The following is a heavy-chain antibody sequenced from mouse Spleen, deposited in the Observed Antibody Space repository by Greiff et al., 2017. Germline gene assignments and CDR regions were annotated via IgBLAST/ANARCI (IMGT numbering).Heavy chain of an antibody. Sequence: EVQLQQSGPELVKPGASVKISCKASGYSFTGYYMNWVKQSPEKSLEWIGEINPSTGGTTYNQKFKAKATLTVDKSSSTAYMQLKSLTSEDSAVYYCARWRYYGSSYTFYAMDYWGQGTSVTVSS. J-gene: IGHJ4*01. CDR2: INPSTGGT. CDR3: ARWRYYGSSYTFYAMDY. V-gene: IGHV1-42*01. CDR1: GYSFTGYY. D-gene: IGHD1-1*01.